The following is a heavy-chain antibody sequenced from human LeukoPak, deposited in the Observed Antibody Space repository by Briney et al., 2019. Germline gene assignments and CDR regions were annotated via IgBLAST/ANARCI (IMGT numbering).Heavy chain of an antibody. V-gene: IGHV4-39*07. CDR2: INHSGST. Sequence: SETLSLTCTVSGGSISSGGFYWSWIRQPPGKGLEWIGEINHSGSTNYNPSLKSRVTISVDTSKNQFSLKLSSVTAADTAVYYCARESGYSGYDWYPPPDYWGQGTLVTVSS. CDR1: GGSISSGGFY. J-gene: IGHJ4*02. CDR3: ARESGYSGYDWYPPPDY. D-gene: IGHD5-12*01.